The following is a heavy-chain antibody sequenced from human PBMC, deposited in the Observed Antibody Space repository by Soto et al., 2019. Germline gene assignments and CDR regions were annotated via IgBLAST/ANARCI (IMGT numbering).Heavy chain of an antibody. Sequence: QVQLAQSGAEVKKPGASVKVSCMASGYTFTGYFIHWVREVPGQGLEYMGWINPNTGGTDYAQKFQGRVTMTRDTSISTVFMEMKRLTSDGSAVYYCARGASWAARDWFDPWGQGTLVTVSS. D-gene: IGHD2-15*01. V-gene: IGHV1-2*02. J-gene: IGHJ5*02. CDR1: GYTFTGYF. CDR2: INPNTGGT. CDR3: ARGASWAARDWFDP.